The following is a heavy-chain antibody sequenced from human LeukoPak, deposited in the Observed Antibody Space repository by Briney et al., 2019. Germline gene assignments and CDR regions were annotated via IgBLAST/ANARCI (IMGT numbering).Heavy chain of an antibody. D-gene: IGHD3-9*01. CDR2: ISGIGGST. Sequence: PGESLRLSCAASGFSFSSYAMSWVRQAPGKGLEWVSAISGIGGSTYYADSVKGRFTISRDNSKNTLYLQMNSLRAEDTAVYYCAKDSGYYDILTGYPGGDWFDPWGQGTLVTVSS. CDR1: GFSFSSYA. J-gene: IGHJ5*02. CDR3: AKDSGYYDILTGYPGGDWFDP. V-gene: IGHV3-23*01.